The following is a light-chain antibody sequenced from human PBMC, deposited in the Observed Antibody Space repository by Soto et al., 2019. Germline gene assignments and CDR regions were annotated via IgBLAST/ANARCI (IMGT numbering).Light chain of an antibody. CDR2: AAS. CDR1: QSISNS. V-gene: IGKV1-27*01. CDR3: QKYNSAPRT. Sequence: DIPMTQSPSSLSASVGDRVTITCRASQSISNSLAWYQQKPGKVPKLLIYAASTLQSGVPSRFSGSGSGTDFTLTISSLQPEDVATYYCQKYNSAPRTFGQGTKVEIK. J-gene: IGKJ1*01.